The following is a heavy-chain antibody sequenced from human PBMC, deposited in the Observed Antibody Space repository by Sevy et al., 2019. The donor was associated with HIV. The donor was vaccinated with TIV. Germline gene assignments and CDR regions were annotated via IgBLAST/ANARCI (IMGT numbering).Heavy chain of an antibody. CDR1: GGSISSSGYS. CDR3: ARVSSLELTYGMYV. J-gene: IGHJ6*02. Sequence: SETLSLTCAVSGGSISSSGYSWSWIRQPPGKGLEWIGYIFHSGSTYYNPSLKSRVTISEDRSKNQFSLKLNSVTAADTAVYYCARVSSLELTYGMYVWGQGTTVTVSS. V-gene: IGHV4-30-2*01. D-gene: IGHD1-1*01. CDR2: IFHSGST.